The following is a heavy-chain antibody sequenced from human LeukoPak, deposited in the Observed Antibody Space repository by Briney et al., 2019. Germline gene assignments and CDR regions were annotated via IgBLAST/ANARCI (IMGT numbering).Heavy chain of an antibody. Sequence: GASVKVSCKASGYGFMSFGISWVRQAPGQRFEWMGWINSYNGHTNYAQRVQDRVSMTRDPSTNTCYMELGSLRSDDTAVYYCVRALYYYGRGDPKTVSDFWGQGPLVTVSS. CDR3: VRALYYYGRGDPKTVSDF. CDR2: INSYNGHT. V-gene: IGHV1-18*01. J-gene: IGHJ4*02. D-gene: IGHD3-10*01. CDR1: GYGFMSFG.